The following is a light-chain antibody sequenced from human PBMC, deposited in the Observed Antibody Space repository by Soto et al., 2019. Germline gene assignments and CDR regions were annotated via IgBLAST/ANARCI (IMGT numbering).Light chain of an antibody. V-gene: IGKV3D-15*01. Sequence: IVMTQSPANLSVSPGERATLSCRASESISSTFLAWYQQRPGQAPRLLIFAASSRATGIPDRFSGSGSGTEFTLTISSLESEDFSVYYCQQYENWPRTFGQGTKVDI. CDR2: AAS. J-gene: IGKJ1*01. CDR3: QQYENWPRT. CDR1: ESISST.